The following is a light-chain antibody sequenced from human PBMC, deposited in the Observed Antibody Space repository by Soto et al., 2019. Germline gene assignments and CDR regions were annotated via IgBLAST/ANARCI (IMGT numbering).Light chain of an antibody. Sequence: DVQMTLSPSTLSASVGDRLTITCRASQSISSWLAWYQQKPGKAPKLLIFDASSLESGVPSRFSGSGSGTEFTLTISSLQPDDFATYYCQQYNSYSKTFGQGTKVDIK. J-gene: IGKJ1*01. V-gene: IGKV1-5*01. CDR1: QSISSW. CDR3: QQYNSYSKT. CDR2: DAS.